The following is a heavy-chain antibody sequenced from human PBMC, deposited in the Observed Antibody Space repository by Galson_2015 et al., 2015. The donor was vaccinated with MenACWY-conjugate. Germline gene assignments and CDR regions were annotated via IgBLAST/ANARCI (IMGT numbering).Heavy chain of an antibody. CDR2: IRDTGSL. CDR3: ASGGTHPRRFLQWIDP. Sequence: IAYIRDTGSLKDNPSLKSRVTMSADKSNNQFSLRLISVTAADTAVYYCASGGTHPRRFLQWIDPWGQGSLVTVSS. V-gene: IGHV4-59*08. J-gene: IGHJ5*02. D-gene: IGHD1-26*01.